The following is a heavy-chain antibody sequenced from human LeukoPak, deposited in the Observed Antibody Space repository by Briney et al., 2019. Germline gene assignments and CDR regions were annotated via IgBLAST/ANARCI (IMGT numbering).Heavy chain of an antibody. CDR2: IYHSGST. Sequence: PSETLSLTCAVSGGSISSSNWWSWVRQPPGKGLEWIGEIYHSGSTNYNPSLKSRVTISVDKSKNQFSLKLSSVTAADTAVYYCASGHVLLWFGELSQGAFDIWGQGTMVTVSS. D-gene: IGHD3-10*01. CDR1: GGSISSSNW. J-gene: IGHJ3*02. V-gene: IGHV4-4*02. CDR3: ASGHVLLWFGELSQGAFDI.